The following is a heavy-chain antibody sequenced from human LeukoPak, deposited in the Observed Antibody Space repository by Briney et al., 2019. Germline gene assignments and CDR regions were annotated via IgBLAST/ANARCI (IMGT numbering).Heavy chain of an antibody. Sequence: GGSLRLSCAASGFTFSSYAMHWVRQAPGKGLEWVAVISYDGSNKYYADSVKGRFTISRDNSKNMLYLQMNSLRAEDTAVYYCARAADAFDIWGQGTMVTVSS. CDR3: ARAADAFDI. J-gene: IGHJ3*02. CDR2: ISYDGSNK. V-gene: IGHV3-30-3*01. CDR1: GFTFSSYA.